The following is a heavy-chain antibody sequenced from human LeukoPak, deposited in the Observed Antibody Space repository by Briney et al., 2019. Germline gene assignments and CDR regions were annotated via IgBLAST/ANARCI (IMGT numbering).Heavy chain of an antibody. CDR2: IKQDGSEK. V-gene: IGHV3-7*01. Sequence: GGSLRLSCAASGFTFSSYWMSWVRQAPGKGLEWVANIKQDGSEKYYVDSVKGRFTISRDNAKNSLYLQMNSLRAEDTAVYYCARAGAVDTAMVTAFDIWGQGTMVTVSS. CDR3: ARAGAVDTAMVTAFDI. D-gene: IGHD5-18*01. CDR1: GFTFSSYW. J-gene: IGHJ3*02.